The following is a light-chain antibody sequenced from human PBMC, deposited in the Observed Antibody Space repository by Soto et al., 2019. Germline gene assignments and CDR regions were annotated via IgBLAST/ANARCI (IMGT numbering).Light chain of an antibody. CDR2: RNN. CDR1: SSNIGSNY. Sequence: QSVLTQPPSASGAPGQRVTISCSGSSSNIGSNYVYWYQQLPGTAPKLLIYRNNQRRSGVPDRFSGSKSGTSASLAISGLRSEDEADYYCAAWDDTLSGVLFGGGTKFTVL. V-gene: IGLV1-47*01. CDR3: AAWDDTLSGVL. J-gene: IGLJ2*01.